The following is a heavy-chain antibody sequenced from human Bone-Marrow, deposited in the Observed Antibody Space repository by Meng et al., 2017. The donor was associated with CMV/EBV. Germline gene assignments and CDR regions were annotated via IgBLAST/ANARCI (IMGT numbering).Heavy chain of an antibody. CDR3: ARDSSAVHNWLDS. D-gene: IGHD1-26*01. V-gene: IGHV3-11*04. CDR2: ISSSGSIT. CDR1: GFTFSDYY. Sequence: GESLKISCAASGFTFSDYYMTWIRPAPGKGLEWVSYISSSGSITKYLDSVKGRFTISRDNAKNSLFLQMNSLRVEDTAVYYCARDSSAVHNWLDSWGQGTLVTVSS. J-gene: IGHJ5*01.